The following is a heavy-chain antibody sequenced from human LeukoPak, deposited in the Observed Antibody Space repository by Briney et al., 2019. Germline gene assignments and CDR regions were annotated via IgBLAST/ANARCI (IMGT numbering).Heavy chain of an antibody. CDR2: IYYSGST. J-gene: IGHJ4*02. CDR3: ARGGDCTNGVCYTDY. Sequence: SETLSLTCTVSGGSISSNDYYWDWIRQPPGMGLEYIGSIYYSGSTYYNPSLKSRVTISVDRSKNQFSLKLSSVTAADTAVYYCARGGDCTNGVCYTDYWGQGTLVTVSS. D-gene: IGHD2-8*01. CDR1: GGSISSNDYY. V-gene: IGHV4-39*07.